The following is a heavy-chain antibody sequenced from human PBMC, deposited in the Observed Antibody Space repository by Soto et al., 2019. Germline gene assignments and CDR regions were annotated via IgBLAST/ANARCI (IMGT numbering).Heavy chain of an antibody. CDR1: GFTFSSDV. CDR2: ISGSGGST. J-gene: IGHJ5*02. CDR3: AKSSEWELLAPWFDP. D-gene: IGHD1-26*01. V-gene: IGHV3-23*01. Sequence: PGGSLRLSCAASGFTFSSDVMSWVRQAPGKGLEWVSAISGSGGSTYYADSVKGRFTISRDNSKNTLYLQMNSLRAEDTAVYYCAKSSEWELLAPWFDPWGQGTLVTVSS.